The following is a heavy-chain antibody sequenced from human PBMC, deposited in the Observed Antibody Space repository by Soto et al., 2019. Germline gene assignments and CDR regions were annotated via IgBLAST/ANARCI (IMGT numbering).Heavy chain of an antibody. CDR3: ARGKYSGRHPGVGDY. D-gene: IGHD1-26*01. CDR1: GYTFTSYA. CDR2: INAGNGNT. J-gene: IGHJ4*02. Sequence: ASVKVSCKASGYTFTSYAMHWVRQAPGQRLEWMGWINAGNGNTKYSQKFQGRVTITRDTSASTAYMELSSLRSEDTAVYYCARGKYSGRHPGVGDYWGQGTLVTVSS. V-gene: IGHV1-3*01.